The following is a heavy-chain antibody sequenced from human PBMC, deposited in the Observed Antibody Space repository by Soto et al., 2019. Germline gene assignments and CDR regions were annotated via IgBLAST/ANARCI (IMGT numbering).Heavy chain of an antibody. V-gene: IGHV3-15*01. CDR3: TTVPGAAGSSYYFVY. CDR1: GFTFSNAW. Sequence: EVQLVESGGGLVKPGGSLRLSCAASGFTFSNAWMSWVRQAPGKGLEWVGRIKSKTDGGTTDYAAPVKGRFTISRDDSKNTLYLQMNSLKTEDTAVYYCTTVPGAAGSSYYFVYWGQGTLVTVSS. CDR2: IKSKTDGGTT. D-gene: IGHD6-13*01. J-gene: IGHJ4*02.